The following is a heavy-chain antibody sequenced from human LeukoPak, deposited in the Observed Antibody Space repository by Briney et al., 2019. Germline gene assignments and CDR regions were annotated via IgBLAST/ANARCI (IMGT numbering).Heavy chain of an antibody. CDR2: INPDSGST. CDR1: GDTFTTSF. V-gene: IGHV1-46*01. J-gene: IGHJ4*02. CDR3: ARDRLEYSSSWGY. D-gene: IGHD6-6*01. Sequence: ASVKVSCKASGDTFTTSFMHCARQAPGQGLEWMGIINPDSGSTNYAQNFQGRVTMTRDTSTSTVYMELSSLTSDDTAVYYCARDRLEYSSSWGYWGQGTLVTVSS.